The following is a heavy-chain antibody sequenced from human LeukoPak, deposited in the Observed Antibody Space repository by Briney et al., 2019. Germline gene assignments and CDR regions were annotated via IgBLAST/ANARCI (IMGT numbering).Heavy chain of an antibody. J-gene: IGHJ4*02. D-gene: IGHD3-22*01. CDR3: ARGYWGYYDSSGYYPFDY. V-gene: IGHV3-74*01. Sequence: PGGSLRLSCAASGFTFSSYWMHWVRQAPGKGLVWVSRINSDGSSTSYADSVKGRFTISRDNAKNTLYLQMNSLRAEDTAVYFCARGYWGYYDSSGYYPFDYWGQGTLVTVSS. CDR1: GFTFSSYW. CDR2: INSDGSST.